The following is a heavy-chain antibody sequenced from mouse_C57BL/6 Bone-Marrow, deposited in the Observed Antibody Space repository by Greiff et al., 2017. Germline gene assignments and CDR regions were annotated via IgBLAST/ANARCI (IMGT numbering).Heavy chain of an antibody. CDR2: ISSGSSTI. V-gene: IGHV5-17*01. CDR1: GFTFSDYG. CDR3: ARSPAYDYLVYAMDY. Sequence: DVKLVESGGGLVKPGGSLKLSCAASGFTFSDYGMHWVRQAPEKGLEWVAYISSGSSTIYYAATVKGRFTISRDNAKNTLFLQMTSLRSEDTAMYYCARSPAYDYLVYAMDYWGQGTSVTVSS. J-gene: IGHJ4*01. D-gene: IGHD2-4*01.